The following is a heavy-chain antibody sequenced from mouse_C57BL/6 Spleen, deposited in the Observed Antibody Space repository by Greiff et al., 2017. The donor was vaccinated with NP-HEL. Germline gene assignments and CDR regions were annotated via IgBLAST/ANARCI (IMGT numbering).Heavy chain of an antibody. D-gene: IGHD4-1*01. CDR2: ISSGGSYT. CDR1: GFTFSSYG. CDR3: ARQGTGTRAMDY. Sequence: EVKVVESGGDLVKPGGSLKLSCAASGFTFSSYGMSWVRQTPDKRLEWVATISSGGSYTYYPDSVKGRFTISRDNAKNTLYLQMSSLKSEDTAMYYCARQGTGTRAMDYWGQGTSVTVSS. V-gene: IGHV5-6*01. J-gene: IGHJ4*01.